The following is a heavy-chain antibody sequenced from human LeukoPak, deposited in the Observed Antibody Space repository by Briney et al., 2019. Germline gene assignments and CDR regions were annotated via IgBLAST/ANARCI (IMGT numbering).Heavy chain of an antibody. CDR3: ARFVRRVSSSGYYLFDY. CDR2: IYHSGST. V-gene: IGHV4-38-2*01. J-gene: IGHJ4*02. D-gene: IGHD3-22*01. CDR1: GYSISSGYY. Sequence: SETLSLTCAVSGYSISSGYYWGWIRQPPGKGLEWIGIIYHSGSTYYNPSLKSRVTMSVDTSKNQFSLKLSSVTAADTAVYYCARFVRRVSSSGYYLFDYWGQGTLVTVSS.